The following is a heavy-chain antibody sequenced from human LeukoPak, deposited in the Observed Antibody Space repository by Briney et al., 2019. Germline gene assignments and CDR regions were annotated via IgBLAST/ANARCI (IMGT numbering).Heavy chain of an antibody. V-gene: IGHV1-69*13. CDR1: GYTFTDYY. J-gene: IGHJ6*02. CDR3: AILKSDFWSGYSTPYYYYGMDV. D-gene: IGHD3-3*01. Sequence: GASVKVSCKASGYTFTDYYIHWVRQAPGQGLEWMGGIIPIFGTANYAQKFQGRVTITADESTSTAYMELSSLRSEDTAVYYCAILKSDFWSGYSTPYYYYGMDVWGQGTTVTVSS. CDR2: IIPIFGTA.